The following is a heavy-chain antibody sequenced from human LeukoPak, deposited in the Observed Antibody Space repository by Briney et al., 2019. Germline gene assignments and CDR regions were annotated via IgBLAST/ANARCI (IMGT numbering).Heavy chain of an antibody. D-gene: IGHD3-22*01. J-gene: IGHJ3*02. CDR2: IHYSGNT. CDR1: GGSISSSY. Sequence: SETLSLTCTVSGGSISSSYWSWIRQPPGKGLEWIGYIHYSGNTNYTPTLKSRLTMSVDTSKNQFSLKLSSVTAADTAVYYCVRGYYDSSGSSNTLDIWGQGTMVTVSS. V-gene: IGHV4-59*01. CDR3: VRGYYDSSGSSNTLDI.